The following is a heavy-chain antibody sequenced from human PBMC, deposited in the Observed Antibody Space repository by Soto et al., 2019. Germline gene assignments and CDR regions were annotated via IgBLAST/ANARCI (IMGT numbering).Heavy chain of an antibody. V-gene: IGHV3-7*03. J-gene: IGHJ4*02. D-gene: IGHD1-20*01. Sequence: PVASLRRSSQTSGFTFGDSWMNWVRQAPGKGLEWVANIKQDGSETYYVDSVKGRFTISRDNAKNSLYLQMNSLRAEDTAVYYCTAGVTGTRGGFDYWGQGT. CDR2: IKQDGSET. CDR1: GFTFGDSW. CDR3: TAGVTGTRGGFDY.